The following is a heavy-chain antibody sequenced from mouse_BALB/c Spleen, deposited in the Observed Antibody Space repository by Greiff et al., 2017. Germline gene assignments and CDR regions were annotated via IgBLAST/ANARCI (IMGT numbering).Heavy chain of an antibody. CDR1: GYSITSDYA. CDR2: ISYSGST. D-gene: IGHD2-14*01. J-gene: IGHJ4*01. Sequence: EVQLQQSGPGLVKPSQSLSLTCTVTGYSITSDYAWNWIRQFPGNKLEWMGYISYSGSTSYNPSLKSRISITRDTSKNQFFLQLNSVTTEDTATYYCARRGYRYDGYAMDYWGQGTSVTVSS. V-gene: IGHV3-2*02. CDR3: ARRGYRYDGYAMDY.